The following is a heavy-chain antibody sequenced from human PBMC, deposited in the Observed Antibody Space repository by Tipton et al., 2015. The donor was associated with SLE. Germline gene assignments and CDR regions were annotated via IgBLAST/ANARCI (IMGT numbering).Heavy chain of an antibody. CDR1: GDSISSYTW. D-gene: IGHD5-12*01. CDR2: IYYNGGT. CDR3: ARLAGGYAR. J-gene: IGHJ4*02. V-gene: IGHV4-4*01. Sequence: TLSLTCVVSGDSISSYTWWSWVRQPPGKGLEWIGTIYYNGGTHSNPSLKSRVNISVDTSKNQLSLKLISVTAADTAVYFCARLAGGYARWGQGTLVTVSS.